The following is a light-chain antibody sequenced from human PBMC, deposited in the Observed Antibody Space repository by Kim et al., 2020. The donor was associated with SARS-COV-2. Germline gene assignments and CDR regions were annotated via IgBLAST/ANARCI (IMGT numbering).Light chain of an antibody. CDR2: STT. V-gene: IGLV7-43*01. CDR3: LLYYGGTYV. CDR1: TGAVTSGYY. J-gene: IGLJ1*01. Sequence: PGGTVTLTCASSTGAVTSGYYPNWFQQKPGQTPMPLIYSTTYKHSWTPARFSGSLLGGKAALTLSGVQPEDEADYYCLLYYGGTYVFGTGTKVTVL.